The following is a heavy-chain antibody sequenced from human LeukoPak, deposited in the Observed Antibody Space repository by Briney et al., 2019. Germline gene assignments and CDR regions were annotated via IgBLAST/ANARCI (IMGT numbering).Heavy chain of an antibody. D-gene: IGHD3-22*01. Sequence: GESLRLSCAVSGFTFSSYWMSWVRQAPGKGLEWVANIKQDGSEKYNVDSVKGRFTSSRDNAKTSLYLQMNSLRAEDTAVYYGARDRYYYDSSGYRPIWGQGTRGTVSS. V-gene: IGHV3-7*01. CDR2: IKQDGSEK. CDR1: GFTFSSYW. CDR3: ARDRYYYDSSGYRPI. J-gene: IGHJ3*02.